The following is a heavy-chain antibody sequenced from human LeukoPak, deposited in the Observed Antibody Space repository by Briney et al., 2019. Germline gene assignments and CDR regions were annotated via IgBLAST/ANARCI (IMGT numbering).Heavy chain of an antibody. Sequence: SETLSLPCAVYGGSFSGYYWSWIRQPPRKGLEWIGEINHSGSTNYNPSLKSRVTISVDTSKNQFSLKLSSVTAADTAVYYCARRLMVYAVDYWGQGTLVTVSS. CDR1: GGSFSGYY. CDR3: ARRLMVYAVDY. D-gene: IGHD2-8*01. J-gene: IGHJ4*02. V-gene: IGHV4-34*01. CDR2: INHSGST.